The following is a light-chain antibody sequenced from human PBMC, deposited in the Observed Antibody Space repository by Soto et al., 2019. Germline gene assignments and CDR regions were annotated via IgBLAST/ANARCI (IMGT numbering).Light chain of an antibody. CDR1: QSVSSY. CDR2: DAS. J-gene: IGKJ1*01. V-gene: IGKV3-20*01. CDR3: QQYGSSGT. Sequence: EIVLTQSPAPLSLSPGERATLSCRASQSVSSYLAWYQQKPGQAPRLLIYDASNRATGIPDRFSGSGSGTDFTLTISRLEPEDFAVYYCQQYGSSGTLGQGTKVDIK.